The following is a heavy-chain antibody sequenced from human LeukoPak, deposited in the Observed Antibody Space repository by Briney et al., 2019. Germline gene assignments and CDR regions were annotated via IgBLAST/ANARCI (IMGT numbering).Heavy chain of an antibody. Sequence: GRSLRLSCAASGFTFSSSGMHWVRQAPGKGLEWVAVISYDGRSKYYGDSEKGRFTISRDNSKNTLYLQMNSLRAEDTAVYYCAKDDGIAAAGGWGQGTLVTVSS. CDR3: AKDDGIAAAGG. D-gene: IGHD6-13*01. V-gene: IGHV3-30*18. CDR2: ISYDGRSK. CDR1: GFTFSSSG. J-gene: IGHJ4*02.